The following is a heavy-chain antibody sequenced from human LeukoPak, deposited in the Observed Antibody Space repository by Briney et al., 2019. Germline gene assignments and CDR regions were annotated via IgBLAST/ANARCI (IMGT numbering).Heavy chain of an antibody. V-gene: IGHV1-46*01. Sequence: GASVKVSCKASGYTFTSYYMHWVRQAPGQGLEWMGIINPSGGSTSYAQKFQGRVTMTRDTSTSTVYMEVRGLRSDDTAMYYCARDVGITVADSFDPWGQGTLVTVSS. J-gene: IGHJ5*02. D-gene: IGHD6-13*01. CDR2: INPSGGST. CDR1: GYTFTSYY. CDR3: ARDVGITVADSFDP.